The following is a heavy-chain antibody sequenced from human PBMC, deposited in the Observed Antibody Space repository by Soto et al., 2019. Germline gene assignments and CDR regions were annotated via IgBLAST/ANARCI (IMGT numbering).Heavy chain of an antibody. CDR1: GYTFTSFA. CDR2: INVGSGDR. D-gene: IGHD1-26*01. CDR3: ARTSYSFGAACFHP. J-gene: IGHJ5*02. Sequence: GASVKVSCRTSGYTFTSFAIHWVRQAPGQSLEWMGWINVGSGDRKYSEKVQDRVTISRDISSSTVSLEVSSLRYEDTAVYYCARTSYSFGAACFHPWGQGTLVTVSS. V-gene: IGHV1-3*01.